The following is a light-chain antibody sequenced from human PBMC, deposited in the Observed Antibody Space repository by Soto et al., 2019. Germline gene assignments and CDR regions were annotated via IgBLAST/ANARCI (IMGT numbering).Light chain of an antibody. CDR1: QNISVW. V-gene: IGKV1-5*01. CDR3: QQYDSSSPT. J-gene: IGKJ2*01. CDR2: DAA. Sequence: DIQMTQSPSTLSASVGDGVTITCRASQNISVWLAWYQQRPGKAPKFLISDAASLETGVPSRFSGSGSGTEVTLTIRSLQPDDFATYYCQQYDSSSPTFGQGTKLEIK.